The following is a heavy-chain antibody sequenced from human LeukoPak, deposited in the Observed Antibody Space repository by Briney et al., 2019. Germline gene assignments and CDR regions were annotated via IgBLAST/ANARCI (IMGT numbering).Heavy chain of an antibody. CDR3: AKDISVAGPDY. CDR2: ISGSGGST. J-gene: IGHJ4*02. CDR1: GYTFSSYG. Sequence: GASVKVSCKASGYTFSSYGMSWVRQAPGKGLEWVSAISGSGGSTYYADSVRGRFTISRDNSKNTLYLQMNSLRADDTAVYSCAKDISVAGPDYWGQGTLVTVSS. V-gene: IGHV3-23*01. D-gene: IGHD6-19*01.